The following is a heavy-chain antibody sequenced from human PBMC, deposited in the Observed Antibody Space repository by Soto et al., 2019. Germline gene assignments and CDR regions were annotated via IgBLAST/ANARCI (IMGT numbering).Heavy chain of an antibody. CDR1: GYTFISYG. CDR2: ISAYNAHT. J-gene: IGHJ4*02. D-gene: IGHD6-6*01. V-gene: IGHV1-18*01. Sequence: QVQLVQSGAEVKKPGASVKVSCKASGYTFISYGITWVRQAPGQGLEWMGWISAYNAHTNYGQEFQDRVSWTTDTSPNKSYMEMRSLRSDDTAFYFCARVFRWSSSSWGFDSWGQGTLVTVSS. CDR3: ARVFRWSSSSWGFDS.